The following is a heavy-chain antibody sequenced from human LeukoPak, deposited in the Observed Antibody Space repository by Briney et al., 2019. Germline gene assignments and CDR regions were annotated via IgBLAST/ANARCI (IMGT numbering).Heavy chain of an antibody. CDR1: GFTFNNYW. D-gene: IGHD3-10*01. CDR3: VKGGGPRGFDY. Sequence: GGSLRLSCAASGFTFNNYWMHWVRQAPGKGLVWVSRIDSDGSSTRYADAVKGRFTISRDNAKNTLYLQMNSLRAEDTAIYYCVKGGGPRGFDYWGQGILVAVSS. V-gene: IGHV3-74*01. CDR2: IDSDGSST. J-gene: IGHJ4*02.